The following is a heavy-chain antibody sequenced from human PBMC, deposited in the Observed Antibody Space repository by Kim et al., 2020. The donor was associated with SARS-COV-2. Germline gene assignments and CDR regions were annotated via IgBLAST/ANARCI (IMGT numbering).Heavy chain of an antibody. D-gene: IGHD3-22*01. V-gene: IGHV1-3*01. J-gene: IGHJ3*02. Sequence: ASVKVSCKASGYTFTSYAMHCVRQAPGQRLEWMGWINAGNGNTKYSQKFQGRVTITRDTSASTAYMELSSLRSEDTAVYYCARETIVGTMIVVTPGAFDIWGQGTMVTVSS. CDR3: ARETIVGTMIVVTPGAFDI. CDR2: INAGNGNT. CDR1: GYTFTSYA.